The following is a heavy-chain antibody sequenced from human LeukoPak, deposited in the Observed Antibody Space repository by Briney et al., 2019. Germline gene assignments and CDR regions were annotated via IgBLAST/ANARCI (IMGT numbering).Heavy chain of an antibody. CDR2: IYTSGST. Sequence: SETLSLTCTVSSGSTSSGSYYWSWIRQPAGKGLEWIGRIYTSGSTNYNPSLKSRVTISVDTSKNQFSLKLSSVTAADTAVYYCARGAKAAARIWFDPWGQGTLVTVSS. V-gene: IGHV4-61*02. CDR3: ARGAKAAARIWFDP. D-gene: IGHD6-13*01. J-gene: IGHJ5*02. CDR1: SGSTSSGSYY.